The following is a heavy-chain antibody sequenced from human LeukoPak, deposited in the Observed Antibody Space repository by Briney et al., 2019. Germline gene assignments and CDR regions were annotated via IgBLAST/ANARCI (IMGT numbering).Heavy chain of an antibody. CDR3: ARGSHESAAALDY. D-gene: IGHD6-13*01. CDR2: IWYDGSKR. V-gene: IGHV3-33*08. J-gene: IGHJ4*02. CDR1: GFTFSTYG. Sequence: GGSLRLSCEASGFTFSTYGMHWVRQAPGKGLEWVAVIWYDGSKRYYVDSVKGRFTISRDNSKNTMYLQMDSLRADDTAVYYCARGSHESAAALDYWGQGTLVSVSS.